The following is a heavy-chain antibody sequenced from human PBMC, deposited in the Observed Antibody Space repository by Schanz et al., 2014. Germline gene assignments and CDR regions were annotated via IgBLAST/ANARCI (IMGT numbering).Heavy chain of an antibody. D-gene: IGHD2-2*01. J-gene: IGHJ4*02. Sequence: EVQLLESGGGLVQPGGSLRLSCAASGFTFSSYSMHWIRQAPGKGLEWVANIKQDGSERYYVDSVKGRFTISRDNAKNSLYLQMNSLRAEDTAVYYCERFQSPHQPFDYWGQGTLVTVSS. CDR1: GFTFSSYS. CDR3: ERFQSPHQPFDY. V-gene: IGHV3-7*01. CDR2: IKQDGSER.